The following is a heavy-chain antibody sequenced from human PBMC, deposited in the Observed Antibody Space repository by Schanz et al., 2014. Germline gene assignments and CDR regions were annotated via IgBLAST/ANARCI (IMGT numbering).Heavy chain of an antibody. CDR1: GGTFSSDT. J-gene: IGHJ4*02. CDR2: FIPILDVG. Sequence: QVQVVQSGAEVKKPGSSVKVSCKASGGTFSSDTFSWVRQAPGQGLEWMGRFIPILDVGNYAQQFQGRVTFTADKSTFTAYMDVSSLRSEDTAVYYCASSGAGYSSSWDFDYWGQGTLVTVSS. CDR3: ASSGAGYSSSWDFDY. D-gene: IGHD6-13*01. V-gene: IGHV1-69*02.